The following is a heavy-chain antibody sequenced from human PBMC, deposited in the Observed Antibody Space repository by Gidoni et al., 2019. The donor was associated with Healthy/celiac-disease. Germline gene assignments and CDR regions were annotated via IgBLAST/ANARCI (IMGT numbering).Heavy chain of an antibody. Sequence: EVQLVESGGGFVQPGGSLRLSCAASGFTFSSYEMNWVRQAPGKGLEWVSYISSSGSTIYYADSVKGRFTISRDNAKNSLYLQMNSLRAEDTAVYYCARDARDSGYASHFDYWGQGTLVTVSS. J-gene: IGHJ4*02. D-gene: IGHD5-12*01. CDR3: ARDARDSGYASHFDY. CDR1: GFTFSSYE. CDR2: ISSSGSTI. V-gene: IGHV3-48*03.